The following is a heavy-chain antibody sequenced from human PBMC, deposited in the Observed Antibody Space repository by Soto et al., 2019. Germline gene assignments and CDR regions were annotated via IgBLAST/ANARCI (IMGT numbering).Heavy chain of an antibody. CDR1: GYTFTSYD. Sequence: ASVKDSCKASGYTFTSYDINWVRQATGQGLEWMGWMNPNSGNTGYAQKFQGRVNMTRKTSISTAYMELSRLRSEDTAGYYCAGAGEYYDYIWGSYRYSWFDSWGQGTLVTVSS. D-gene: IGHD3-16*02. J-gene: IGHJ5*01. CDR3: AGAGEYYDYIWGSYRYSWFDS. CDR2: MNPNSGNT. V-gene: IGHV1-8*01.